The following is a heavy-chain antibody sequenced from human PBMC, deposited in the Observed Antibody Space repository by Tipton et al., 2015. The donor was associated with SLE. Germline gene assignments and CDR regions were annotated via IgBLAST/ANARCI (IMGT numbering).Heavy chain of an antibody. CDR1: GGSISSGSYY. J-gene: IGHJ5*02. D-gene: IGHD7-27*01. Sequence: LRLSCTVSGGSISSGSYYWSWIRQPAGKGLEWIGRIYTSGSTNYNPSLKSRVTISVDTSKNQFSLKLSSVTAADTAVYYCARLGFWFDPWGQGTLVTVSS. CDR3: ARLGFWFDP. V-gene: IGHV4-61*02. CDR2: IYTSGST.